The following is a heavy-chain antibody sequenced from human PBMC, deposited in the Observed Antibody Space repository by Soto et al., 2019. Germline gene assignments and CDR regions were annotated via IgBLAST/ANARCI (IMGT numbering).Heavy chain of an antibody. D-gene: IGHD5-12*01. CDR2: IYYSGST. V-gene: IGHV4-59*01. CDR1: GGSISSYY. CDR3: ARENGRYTTYEIDY. Sequence: SETLSLTCTVSGGSISSYYWSWIRQPPGKGLEWIGYIYYSGSTNYNPSLKSRVTISVDTSKNQFSLKLSSVTAADTAVYFCARENGRYTTYEIDYWGQGTLVTVSS. J-gene: IGHJ4*02.